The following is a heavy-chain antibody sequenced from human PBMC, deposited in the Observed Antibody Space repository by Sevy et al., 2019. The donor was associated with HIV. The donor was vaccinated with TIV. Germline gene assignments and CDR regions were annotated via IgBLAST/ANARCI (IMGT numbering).Heavy chain of an antibody. V-gene: IGHV3-74*01. J-gene: IGHJ4*02. CDR3: ARGSGVAFDY. D-gene: IGHD3-10*01. CDR2: INSDDTSI. Sequence: GGSLRLSCEASGFPLSSHWMYWVRQGPGQGLVWVSGINSDDTSIPYADSVKGRFTISRDNVKNTLYLQMSSLRAEDTALYYCARGSGVAFDYWGQGTLVTVSS. CDR1: GFPLSSHW.